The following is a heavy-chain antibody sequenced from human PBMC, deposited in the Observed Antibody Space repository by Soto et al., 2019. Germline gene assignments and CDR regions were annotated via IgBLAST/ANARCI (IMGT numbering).Heavy chain of an antibody. V-gene: IGHV4-59*01. Sequence: LSLTCTVSGGSISSYYWSWIRQPPGKGLEWIGYIYYSGSTNYNPSLKGRVTISVDTSKNQFSLKLSSVTAADTAVYYCARDHRYCTNGVCYPGGMDVWGQGTTVTAP. J-gene: IGHJ6*02. CDR1: GGSISSYY. CDR2: IYYSGST. D-gene: IGHD2-8*01. CDR3: ARDHRYCTNGVCYPGGMDV.